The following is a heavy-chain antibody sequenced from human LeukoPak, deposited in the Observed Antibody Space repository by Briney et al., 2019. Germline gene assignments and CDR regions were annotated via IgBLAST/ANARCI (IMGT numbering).Heavy chain of an antibody. CDR3: AREGDYYDSSGPRGVFDY. CDR1: GYTFTSYY. J-gene: IGHJ4*02. D-gene: IGHD3-22*01. Sequence: ASVKVSCKASGYTFTSYYMHWVRQAPGQGLEWMGWISAYNGNTNYAQRLQGRVTMTTDTSTSTAYMELRSLRSDDTAVYYCAREGDYYDSSGPRGVFDYWGQGTLVTVSS. CDR2: ISAYNGNT. V-gene: IGHV1-18*04.